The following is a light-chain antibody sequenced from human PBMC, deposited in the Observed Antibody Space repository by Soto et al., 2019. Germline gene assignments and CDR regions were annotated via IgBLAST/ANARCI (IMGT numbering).Light chain of an antibody. CDR2: DVT. V-gene: IGLV2-11*01. Sequence: QSALTQPRSVSGSPGQSVTISCTGTSSDVGGYNYVSWYQQYPGKAPRLMISDVTKRPSGVPDRFSGSKSGNTASLTISGLRAEDEADYYCCSYAGTDTLIFGGGTKLTVL. CDR1: SSDVGGYNY. J-gene: IGLJ2*01. CDR3: CSYAGTDTLI.